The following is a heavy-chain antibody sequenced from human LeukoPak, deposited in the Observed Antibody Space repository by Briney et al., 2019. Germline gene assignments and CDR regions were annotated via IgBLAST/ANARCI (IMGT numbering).Heavy chain of an antibody. CDR2: ILYDGSNK. D-gene: IGHD6-13*01. CDR3: ARDWGEYSSSWSGDAFNI. V-gene: IGHV3-30*02. CDR1: GFTFSSYG. J-gene: IGHJ3*02. Sequence: PGGSLRLSCAASGFTFSSYGMHWVRQAPGKGLEWVAFILYDGSNKYYADSVKGRFTISRDNSKNTLYLQMNSLRAEDTAVYYCARDWGEYSSSWSGDAFNIWGQGTMVTVSS.